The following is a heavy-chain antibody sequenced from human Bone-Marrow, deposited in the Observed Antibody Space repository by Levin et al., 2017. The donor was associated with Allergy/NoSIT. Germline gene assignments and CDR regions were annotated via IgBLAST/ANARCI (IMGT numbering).Heavy chain of an antibody. CDR3: AKDRSGSSPFDY. D-gene: IGHD3-10*01. CDR1: GFTFSSYG. Sequence: GGSLRLSCAASGFTFSSYGMHWVRQAPGKGLEWVAVISYDGSNKYYADSVKGRFTISRDNSKNTLYLQMNSLRAEDTAVYYCAKDRSGSSPFDYWGQGTLVTVSS. V-gene: IGHV3-30*18. CDR2: ISYDGSNK. J-gene: IGHJ4*02.